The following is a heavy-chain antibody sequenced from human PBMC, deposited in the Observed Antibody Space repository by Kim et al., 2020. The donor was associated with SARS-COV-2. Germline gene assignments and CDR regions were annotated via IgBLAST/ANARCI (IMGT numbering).Heavy chain of an antibody. Sequence: LSLTCAASGFTFSSYSMNWVRQAPGKGLEWVSSISSSSSYIYYADSVKGRFTISRDNAKNSLYLQMNSLRAEDTAVYYCARAGGDYGDYYFDYWGQGTLVTVSS. CDR1: GFTFSSYS. D-gene: IGHD4-17*01. CDR2: ISSSSSYI. V-gene: IGHV3-21*01. J-gene: IGHJ4*02. CDR3: ARAGGDYGDYYFDY.